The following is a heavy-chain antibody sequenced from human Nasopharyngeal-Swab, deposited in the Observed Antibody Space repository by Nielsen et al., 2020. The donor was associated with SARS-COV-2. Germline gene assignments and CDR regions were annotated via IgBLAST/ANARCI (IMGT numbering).Heavy chain of an antibody. D-gene: IGHD2-2*01. J-gene: IGHJ6*02. V-gene: IGHV4-31*02. CDR3: ARDRVVPAAMWAYYYYYGMDV. CDR2: IYYSGST. Sequence: RQAPGKGLEWIGYIYYSGSTYYNPSLKSRVTISVDTSKNQFSLKLSSVTAADTAVYYCARDRVVPAAMWAYYYYYGMDVWGQGTMVTVSS.